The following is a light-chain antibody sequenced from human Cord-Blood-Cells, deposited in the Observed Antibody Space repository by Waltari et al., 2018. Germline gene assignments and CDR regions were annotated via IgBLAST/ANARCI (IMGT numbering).Light chain of an antibody. V-gene: IGLV2-14*01. CDR1: GSDVGGYNS. J-gene: IGLJ1*01. CDR3: SSYTSSSTLDV. CDR2: DVS. Sequence: QSALTQPASVSGSPGQSITISCTVTGSDVGGYNSVSWDQQHPGKAPKLMIYDVSNRPSGVSNRFSGSKSGNTASLTISGLQAEDEADYYCSSYTSSSTLDVFGTGTKVTVL.